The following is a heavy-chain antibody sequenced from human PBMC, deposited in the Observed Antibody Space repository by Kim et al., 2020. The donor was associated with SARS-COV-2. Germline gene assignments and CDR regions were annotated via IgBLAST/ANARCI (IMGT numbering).Heavy chain of an antibody. D-gene: IGHD5-18*01. CDR1: GFSFSRYW. V-gene: IGHV3-7*04. J-gene: IGHJ4*02. CDR2: INTDGTET. CDR3: ARAGCNHGLDF. Sequence: GGSLRLSCTASGFSFSRYWMSWVRRAPGKGLEWVANINTDGTETYYVDSLRGRFTIYRDNAKNSIYLQRNSLRDDDTAVYYCARAGCNHGLDFWGQATL.